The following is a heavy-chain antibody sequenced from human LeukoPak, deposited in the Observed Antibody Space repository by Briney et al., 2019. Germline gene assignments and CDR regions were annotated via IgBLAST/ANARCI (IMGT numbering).Heavy chain of an antibody. J-gene: IGHJ3*02. D-gene: IGHD3-10*01. Sequence: GGSLRLSCAASGFTFSSYSMNWVRQAPGKGLEWVSSISSSSSYIYYADSVKGRFTISRDNAKNSLYLQMNSLRAEDTAVNYCARDHYGSGSAFDIWGQGTMVTVSS. CDR2: ISSSSSYI. V-gene: IGHV3-21*01. CDR1: GFTFSSYS. CDR3: ARDHYGSGSAFDI.